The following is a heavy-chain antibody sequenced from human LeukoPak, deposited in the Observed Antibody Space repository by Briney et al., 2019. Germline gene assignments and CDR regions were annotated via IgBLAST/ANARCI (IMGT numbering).Heavy chain of an antibody. CDR1: GGSISSSSYY. V-gene: IGHV4-39*07. Sequence: SETLSLTCTVSGGSISSSSYYWGWIRQPPGKGLEWIGSIYYSGSTYYNPSLKSRVTISVDTSKNQFSLKLSSVTAADTAVYYCARGEPYYYDSSGYYYYFDYWGQGTLVTVSS. J-gene: IGHJ4*02. CDR3: ARGEPYYYDSSGYYYYFDY. CDR2: IYYSGST. D-gene: IGHD3-22*01.